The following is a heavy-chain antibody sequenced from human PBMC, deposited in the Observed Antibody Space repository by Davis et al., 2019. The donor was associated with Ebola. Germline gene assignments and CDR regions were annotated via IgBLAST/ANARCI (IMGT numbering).Heavy chain of an antibody. CDR2: ISWNSGSI. V-gene: IGHV3-9*01. CDR1: GFTFDDYA. CDR3: AKTSGWDYFDY. Sequence: SLKISCAASGFTFDDYAMHWVRQAPGKGLEWVSGISWNSGSIGYADSVKGRFTISRDNAKNSLYLQMNSLRAEDTALYYCAKTSGWDYFDYWGQGTLVTVSS. D-gene: IGHD6-19*01. J-gene: IGHJ4*02.